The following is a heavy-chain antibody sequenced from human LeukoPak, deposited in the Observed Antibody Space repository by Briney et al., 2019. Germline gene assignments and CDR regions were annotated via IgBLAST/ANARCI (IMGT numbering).Heavy chain of an antibody. V-gene: IGHV3-74*01. CDR2: INSDGSST. J-gene: IGHJ4*02. Sequence: GGSLRLSCAASGFTFSSYWMHWVRQAPGKGLVWVSRINSDGSSTSYADSVKGRFTISRDNAKNTLYLQMNSLRAEDTALYYCARNPSSLDIAAAGNLGQGTLVTVPS. CDR3: ARNPSSLDIAAAGN. D-gene: IGHD6-13*01. CDR1: GFTFSSYW.